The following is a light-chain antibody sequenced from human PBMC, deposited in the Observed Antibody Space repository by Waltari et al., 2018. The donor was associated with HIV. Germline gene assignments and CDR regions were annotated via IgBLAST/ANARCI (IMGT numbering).Light chain of an antibody. Sequence: ETVLTQSPARLSLSPGERATLSCRANQSVSDFLAWYRQTPGQPPRFLIYDASTRATGTPARFSGSGSGTDFTLTISSLEPEDFAVYYCQQRSHWPLTFGGGTKVEMK. V-gene: IGKV3-11*01. CDR2: DAS. J-gene: IGKJ4*01. CDR3: QQRSHWPLT. CDR1: QSVSDF.